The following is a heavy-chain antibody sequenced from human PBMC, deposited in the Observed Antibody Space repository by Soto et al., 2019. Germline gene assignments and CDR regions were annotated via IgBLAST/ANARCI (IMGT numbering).Heavy chain of an antibody. D-gene: IGHD1-1*01. CDR3: ATGTNGTTGWYHP. Sequence: QEQLVQSGTEGKKPGASVTVSCKSSGYTFTDFYLHWLRQAPGQGLEWVGWINPKTGDTKSSQKFQGRVTMSRDTSVSTAYIDLTGLTSDDTAMYYCATGTNGTTGWYHPWGQGTRVTVSS. CDR2: INPKTGDT. J-gene: IGHJ5*02. CDR1: GYTFTDFY. V-gene: IGHV1-2*02.